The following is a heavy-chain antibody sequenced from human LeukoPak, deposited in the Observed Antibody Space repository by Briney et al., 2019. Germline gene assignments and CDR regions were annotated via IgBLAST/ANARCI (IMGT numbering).Heavy chain of an antibody. CDR3: ARGEHDYGDYVAANWFDP. Sequence: ASVKVSSKASGYTFTSYDINWVRQATGQGLEWMGWMNPNSGNTGYAQKFQGRVTMTRNTSISTAYMELSSLRSEDTAVYYCARGEHDYGDYVAANWFDPWGQGTLVTVSS. J-gene: IGHJ5*02. CDR1: GYTFTSYD. CDR2: MNPNSGNT. D-gene: IGHD4-17*01. V-gene: IGHV1-8*01.